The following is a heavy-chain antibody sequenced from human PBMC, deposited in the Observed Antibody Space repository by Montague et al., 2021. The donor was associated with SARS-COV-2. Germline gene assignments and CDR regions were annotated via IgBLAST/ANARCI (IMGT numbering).Heavy chain of an antibody. D-gene: IGHD1-1*01. V-gene: IGHV4-59*01. J-gene: IGHJ4*02. CDR1: GDSFTYFY. CDR3: ARGATRSFDH. Sequence: SETLSLTCSVSGDSFTYFYWSWLRQPPGKGLEWIGYIFYSGSTKYNPSLQSRVTFSVDTSRNQFSLNLASVTAADTGVYYCARGATRSFDHWGQGVLVTVSS. CDR2: IFYSGST.